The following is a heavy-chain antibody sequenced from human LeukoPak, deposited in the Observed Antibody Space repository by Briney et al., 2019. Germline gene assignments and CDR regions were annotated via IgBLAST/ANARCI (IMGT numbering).Heavy chain of an antibody. CDR3: VRHPQEFRSDWFDP. Sequence: KASETLSLTCTVSGASISDFYWRWIRQSPEKGLEWLGYIFHTGSTNYNPSVKSRVTISMDTSMNPFSLRLNSMTAADTAVYYCVRHPQEFRSDWFDPWGQGTLVTVSS. CDR2: IFHTGST. D-gene: IGHD3-10*01. V-gene: IGHV4-59*08. CDR1: GASISDFY. J-gene: IGHJ5*02.